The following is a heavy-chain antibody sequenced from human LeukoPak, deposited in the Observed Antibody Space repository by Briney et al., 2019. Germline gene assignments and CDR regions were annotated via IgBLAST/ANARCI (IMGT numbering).Heavy chain of an antibody. J-gene: IGHJ4*02. CDR1: GFTFSSYW. CDR2: IKQDGSEK. V-gene: IGHV3-7*01. Sequence: GGSLRLSCAASGFTFSSYWMSRVRQAPGKGLEWVANIKQDGSEKYYVDSVKGRFTISRDNAKNSLYLQMNSLRAEDTAVYYCARDFTGHSSSWYSGRYYFDYWGQGTLVTVSS. CDR3: ARDFTGHSSSWYSGRYYFDY. D-gene: IGHD6-13*01.